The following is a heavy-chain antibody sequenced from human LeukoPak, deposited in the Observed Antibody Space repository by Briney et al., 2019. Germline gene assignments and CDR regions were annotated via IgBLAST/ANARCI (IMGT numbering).Heavy chain of an antibody. V-gene: IGHV3-9*01. CDR1: GFTFSSYA. D-gene: IGHD2-15*01. Sequence: GGSLRLSCAASGFTFSSYAMSWVRQAPGKGLEWVSGINWNSGSIGYADSVKGRFTISRDNAKNSLYLQMNSLRAEDTALYYCMCSGGSCYFDYWGQGTLVTVSS. CDR2: INWNSGSI. J-gene: IGHJ4*02. CDR3: MCSGGSCYFDY.